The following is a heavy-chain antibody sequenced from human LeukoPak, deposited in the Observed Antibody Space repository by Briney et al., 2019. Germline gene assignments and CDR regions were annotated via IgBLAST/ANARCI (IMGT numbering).Heavy chain of an antibody. CDR3: ARGASGSYYDY. CDR2: ISTAGDT. D-gene: IGHD1-26*01. Sequence: GGSLRLSCAACGFTFSSYDMHWVRQATGKGLEWVSAISTAGDTYYPGSVKGRFTISRENAKNSLYLQMNSLRAGDTAMYYCARGASGSYYDYWGQGTLVTVSS. J-gene: IGHJ4*02. V-gene: IGHV3-13*01. CDR1: GFTFSSYD.